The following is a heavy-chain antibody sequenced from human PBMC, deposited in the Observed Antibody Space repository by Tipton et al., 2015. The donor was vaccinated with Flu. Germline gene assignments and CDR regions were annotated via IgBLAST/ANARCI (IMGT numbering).Heavy chain of an antibody. V-gene: IGHV4-39*07. CDR2: IYYSGST. CDR1: GGSISTTNYY. CDR3: ARGIYISSSWYVGRGDPNKNDY. Sequence: TLSLTCTVSGGSISTTNYYWGWVRQPPGKGLEWIGNIYYSGSTYYNPSLKSRVTISVDTSKNQFSLKLSSVTAADTAVYYCARGIYISSSWYVGRGDPNKNDYWGQGTLVTVSS. J-gene: IGHJ4*02. D-gene: IGHD6-13*01.